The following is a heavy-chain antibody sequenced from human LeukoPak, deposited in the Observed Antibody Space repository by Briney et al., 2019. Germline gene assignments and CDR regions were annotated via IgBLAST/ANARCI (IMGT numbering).Heavy chain of an antibody. J-gene: IGHJ3*02. CDR3: ARHIRSGWYGDAFDI. CDR1: GYTFTGYY. Sequence: ASVKVSCKASGYTFTGYYMHWVRQAPGQGLEWMGRINPNSGGTNYAQKFQGRVTMTRDTSISTAYLQWSSLKASDTAMYYCARHIRSGWYGDAFDIWGQGTMVTVSS. V-gene: IGHV1-2*06. CDR2: INPNSGGT. D-gene: IGHD6-19*01.